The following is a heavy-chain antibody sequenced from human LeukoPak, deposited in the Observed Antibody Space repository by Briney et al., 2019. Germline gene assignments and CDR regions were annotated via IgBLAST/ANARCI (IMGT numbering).Heavy chain of an antibody. V-gene: IGHV3-21*01. CDR3: ARDWGGSSSSRADFDY. J-gene: IGHJ4*02. CDR2: ISSSSSYI. Sequence: GGSLRLSCAASGFTFSSHSMNWVRQAPGKGLEWVSSISSSSSYIYYADSVKGRFTISRDNAKNSLYLQMNSLRAEDTAVYYCARDWGGSSSSRADFDYWGQGTLVTVSS. D-gene: IGHD6-6*01. CDR1: GFTFSSHS.